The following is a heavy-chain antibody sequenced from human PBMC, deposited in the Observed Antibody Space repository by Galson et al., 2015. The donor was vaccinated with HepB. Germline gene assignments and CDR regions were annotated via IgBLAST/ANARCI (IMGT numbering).Heavy chain of an antibody. D-gene: IGHD2-15*01. CDR3: ARMPVRVVAATCAHSDYSYYSGMDV. V-gene: IGHV3-30-3*01. J-gene: IGHJ6*02. CDR1: GFTFSSYA. CDR2: ISYDGSNK. Sequence: SLRLSCAASGFTFSSYAMHWVRQAPGKGLEWVAVISYDGSNKYYADSVKGRFTISRDNSKNTLYLQMNSLRAEDTDVYYCARMPVRVVAATCAHSDYSYYSGMDVCVQGSTVTVYS.